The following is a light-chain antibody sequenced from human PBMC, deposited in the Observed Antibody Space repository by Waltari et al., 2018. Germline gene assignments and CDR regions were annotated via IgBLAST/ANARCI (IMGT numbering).Light chain of an antibody. J-gene: IGKJ4*01. CDR3: QHYINWPLT. Sequence: ETVMPQSPATLSVSPGERVTLSCRASQRINTNLAWYKQKTGQAPRLLIYGASTRAAGVPGRFSASGSGTEFTLTISSLQSEDFAVYFCQHYINWPLTFGGGTKVEI. CDR1: QRINTN. V-gene: IGKV3-15*01. CDR2: GAS.